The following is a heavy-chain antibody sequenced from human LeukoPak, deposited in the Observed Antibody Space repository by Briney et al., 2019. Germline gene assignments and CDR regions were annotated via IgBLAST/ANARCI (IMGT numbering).Heavy chain of an antibody. Sequence: PSETLSLTCAVYGGSFSGYYWRWIRQPPGKGLEWIGEINHSGSTNYNPSLKSRVTISVDTSKNQFSLKLSSVTAAGTAVYYCARGRRDGYSVNAFDIWGQGTMVTVSS. CDR2: INHSGST. V-gene: IGHV4-34*01. CDR3: ARGRRDGYSVNAFDI. CDR1: GGSFSGYY. D-gene: IGHD5-24*01. J-gene: IGHJ3*02.